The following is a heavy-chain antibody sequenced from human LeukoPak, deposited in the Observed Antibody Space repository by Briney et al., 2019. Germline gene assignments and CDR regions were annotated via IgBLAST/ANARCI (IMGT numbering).Heavy chain of an antibody. J-gene: IGHJ4*02. Sequence: LSGGSLRLSCAASGFTFSSYAMSWVRQAPGKGLEWVSAISGSGGSTYYADSGKGRLSISRDNSKNTLYLQMNCLRAEDTAVYYCAKDTGWGPPNFDYWGQGTLVTVSS. D-gene: IGHD3-16*01. CDR3: AKDTGWGPPNFDY. CDR2: ISGSGGST. V-gene: IGHV3-23*01. CDR1: GFTFSSYA.